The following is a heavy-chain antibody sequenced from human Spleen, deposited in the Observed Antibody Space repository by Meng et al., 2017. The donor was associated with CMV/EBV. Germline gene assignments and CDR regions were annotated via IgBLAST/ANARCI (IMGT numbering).Heavy chain of an antibody. CDR2: INLSGST. CDR1: GFTLSTYS. J-gene: IGHJ5*02. Sequence: ESLKISCAASGFTLSTYSMNWVRQAPGKGLEWIGEINLSGSTNYNPSLKSRVTISVDTSKNQFSLKLSSLIAADTAVYYCARGDQMIDPWGQGILVTVSS. V-gene: IGHV4-34*01. CDR3: ARGDQMIDP. D-gene: IGHD3-22*01.